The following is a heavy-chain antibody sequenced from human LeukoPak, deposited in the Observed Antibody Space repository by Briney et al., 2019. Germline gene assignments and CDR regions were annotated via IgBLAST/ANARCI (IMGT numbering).Heavy chain of an antibody. Sequence: ASVKVSCKASGGTFSSYAISWVRQAPGQGLEWMGRIIPILGIANYAQKFQGRVTITADKSTSTAYMELSSLRSEDTAVYYCARGDTAMAGPDWFDPWGQGTLVTVSS. CDR1: GGTFSSYA. V-gene: IGHV1-69*04. CDR2: IIPILGIA. D-gene: IGHD5-18*01. J-gene: IGHJ5*02. CDR3: ARGDTAMAGPDWFDP.